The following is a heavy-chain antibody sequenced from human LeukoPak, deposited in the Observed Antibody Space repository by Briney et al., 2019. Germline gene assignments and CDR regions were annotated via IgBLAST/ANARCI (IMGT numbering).Heavy chain of an antibody. V-gene: IGHV3-23*01. CDR1: GFTFSSYA. CDR2: ISGSGGST. Sequence: GGSLRLSCAASGFTFSSYAISWVRQAPGKGLEWVSAISGSGGSTYYADSVKGRFTISRDDSKNTLHLQMNSLRAEDTAVYYCAKKSEQLEFDYWGQGTLVTVSS. D-gene: IGHD6-6*01. CDR3: AKKSEQLEFDY. J-gene: IGHJ4*02.